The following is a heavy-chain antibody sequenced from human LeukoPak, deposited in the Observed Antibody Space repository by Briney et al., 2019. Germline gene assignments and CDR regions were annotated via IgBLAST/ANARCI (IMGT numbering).Heavy chain of an antibody. CDR3: ARDLAVVAASAFDI. CDR2: IYYSGST. Sequence: SETLSLTCTVSGGSISTYYWSWIRQPPGKGLEWIGYIYYSGSTNYNPSLKSRVTMSVDTSKNQFSLKLSSVTAADTAVYYCARDLAVVAASAFDIWGQGTMVTVSS. J-gene: IGHJ3*02. D-gene: IGHD2-15*01. CDR1: GGSISTYY. V-gene: IGHV4-59*01.